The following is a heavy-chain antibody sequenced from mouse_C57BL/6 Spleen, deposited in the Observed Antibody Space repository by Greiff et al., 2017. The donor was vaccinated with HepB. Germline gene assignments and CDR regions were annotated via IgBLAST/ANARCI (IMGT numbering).Heavy chain of an antibody. J-gene: IGHJ2*01. CDR3: ARRAYYYGSLYYFDY. D-gene: IGHD1-1*01. CDR1: GYAFSSSW. V-gene: IGHV1-82*01. Sequence: VQLQESGPELVKPGASVKISCKASGYAFSSSWMNWVKQRPGKGLEWIGRIYPGDGDTNYNGKFKGKATLTADKSSSTAYMQLSSLTSADSAVYFCARRAYYYGSLYYFDYWGQGTTLTVSS. CDR2: IYPGDGDT.